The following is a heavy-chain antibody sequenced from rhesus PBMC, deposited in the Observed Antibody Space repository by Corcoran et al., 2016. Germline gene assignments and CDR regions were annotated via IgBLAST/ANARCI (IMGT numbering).Heavy chain of an antibody. Sequence: QVQLQETGPGLVKPSETLSLTCAVSSDSISSGNWGGWIRRPPGKGLEWIGNIGGSSGTTYYNPSLKSRVTISKDTSKNQFSLNRNSVTAADTAVYYCARTYSGSWNYWGQGVLVTVSS. CDR2: IGGSSGTT. CDR1: SDSISSGNW. D-gene: IGHD6-25*01. V-gene: IGHV4-65*02. CDR3: ARTYSGSWNY. J-gene: IGHJ4*01.